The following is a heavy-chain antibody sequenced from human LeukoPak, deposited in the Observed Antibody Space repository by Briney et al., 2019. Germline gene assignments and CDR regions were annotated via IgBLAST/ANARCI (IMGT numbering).Heavy chain of an antibody. Sequence: GGSLRLSCAASGFTFSSYSMNWVRQAPGKGLEWVSSISSSSSYIYYADSVKGRFTISRDNSKNSLYLQMNSLRAEDTAVYYCAELGITMIGGVWGKGTTVTISS. CDR3: AELGITMIGGV. CDR1: GFTFSSYS. V-gene: IGHV3-21*01. D-gene: IGHD3-10*02. J-gene: IGHJ6*04. CDR2: ISSSSSYI.